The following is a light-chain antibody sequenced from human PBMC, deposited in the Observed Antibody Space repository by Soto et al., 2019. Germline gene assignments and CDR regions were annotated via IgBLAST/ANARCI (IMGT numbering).Light chain of an antibody. CDR3: QSYDYSLLAYV. Sequence: QPVLTQPPSVSGAPGQRLTISCAGTSSNIGAGFDVHWYQQLPGTAPKLLIYANDDRPSGVPDRFSGSTAGSSASLAITGLQAEDAADYDCQSYDYSLLAYVFGGGTKLTVL. CDR1: SSNIGAGFD. J-gene: IGLJ2*01. CDR2: AND. V-gene: IGLV1-40*01.